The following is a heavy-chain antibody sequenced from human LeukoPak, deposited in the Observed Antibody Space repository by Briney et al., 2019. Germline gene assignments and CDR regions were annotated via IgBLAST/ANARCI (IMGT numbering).Heavy chain of an antibody. J-gene: IGHJ4*02. CDR1: GFIFSSYA. D-gene: IGHD3-22*01. V-gene: IGHV3-30*04. CDR2: ISYDGSNK. CDR3: ARGSGYLETFDY. Sequence: GRSLRLSCAASGFIFSSYAMHWVRQAPGKGLEWVAVISYDGSNKYYADSVKGRFTISRDNSRNTLYLQMNSPRAEDTAVYYCARGSGYLETFDYWGQGTLVTVSS.